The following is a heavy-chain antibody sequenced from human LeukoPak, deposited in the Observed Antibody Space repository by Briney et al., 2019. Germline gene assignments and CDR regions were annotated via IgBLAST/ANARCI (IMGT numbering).Heavy chain of an antibody. CDR2: INPNSGDT. CDR3: ARGTMIVVVITEHHHEYFQH. V-gene: IGHV1-2*02. CDR1: GGTFSSYA. J-gene: IGHJ1*01. D-gene: IGHD3-22*01. Sequence: PGSSVKVSCKASGGTFSSYAISWVRQAPGQGLEWMGWINPNSGDTKYAQEFQGRVTMTRDTSISTAYMELSSLRSDDTAVYYCARGTMIVVVITEHHHEYFQHWGQGTLVTVSS.